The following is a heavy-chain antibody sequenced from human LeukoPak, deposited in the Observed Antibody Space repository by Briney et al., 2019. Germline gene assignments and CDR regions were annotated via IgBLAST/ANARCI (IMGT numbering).Heavy chain of an antibody. CDR2: IYTSGST. D-gene: IGHD6-6*01. CDR1: GGSISNYY. J-gene: IGHJ4*02. CDR3: ARDYSSSGDY. V-gene: IGHV4-4*07. Sequence: SETLSLTCTVSGGSISNYYWTWIRQPAGKGLEWIGHIYTSGSTNYDPSLKSRVTMSIDTSKNQFSLRLRSVTAADTAVYYCARDYSSSGDYWGQGTLVTVPS.